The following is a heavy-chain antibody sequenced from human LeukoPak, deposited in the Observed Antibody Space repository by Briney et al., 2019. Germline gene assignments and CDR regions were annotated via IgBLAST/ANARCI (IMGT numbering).Heavy chain of an antibody. Sequence: YPSETLSLTCTVSGGSISSYYWSWIRQPAGKGLEWIGRIYTSGSTNYNPSLKSRVTMSVDTSKNQFSLKLSSVTAADTAVYYCARRRSFYYDILTGYYRLVGYFDYWGQGTLVTVSS. CDR3: ARRRSFYYDILTGYYRLVGYFDY. J-gene: IGHJ4*02. D-gene: IGHD3-9*01. CDR2: IYTSGST. CDR1: GGSISSYY. V-gene: IGHV4-4*07.